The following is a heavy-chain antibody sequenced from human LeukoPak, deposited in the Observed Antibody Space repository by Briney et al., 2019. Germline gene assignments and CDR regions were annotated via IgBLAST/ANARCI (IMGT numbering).Heavy chain of an antibody. CDR3: ARDLWDLRFGERTNWYFDL. CDR1: GGSISSYY. CDR2: IYTSGST. J-gene: IGHJ2*01. D-gene: IGHD3-10*01. V-gene: IGHV4-4*07. Sequence: SETLSLTCTASGGSISSYYWSWIRQPAGKGLEWIGRIYTSGSTNYNPSLKSQVTMSVDTSKNQFSLKLSSVTAADTAVYYCARDLWDLRFGERTNWYFDLWGRGTLVTVSS.